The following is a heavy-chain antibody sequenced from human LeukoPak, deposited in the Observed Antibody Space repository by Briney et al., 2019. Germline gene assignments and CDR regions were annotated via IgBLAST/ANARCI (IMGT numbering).Heavy chain of an antibody. CDR2: ISGSGGST. V-gene: IGHV3-23*01. Sequence: QAGGSLRLSCAASGFTFSSYAMSWVRQAPGKGLEWVSAISGSGGSTYYADSVKGRFTISRDNSKNTLYLQMNSLRAEDTAVYYCAKTPITMVRGVNLFQHWGQGTLVTVSS. J-gene: IGHJ1*01. CDR3: AKTPITMVRGVNLFQH. CDR1: GFTFSSYA. D-gene: IGHD3-10*01.